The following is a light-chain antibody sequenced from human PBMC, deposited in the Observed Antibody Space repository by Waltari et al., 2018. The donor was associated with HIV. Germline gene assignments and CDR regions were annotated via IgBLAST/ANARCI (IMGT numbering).Light chain of an antibody. CDR1: QSVSTN. Sequence: VMTQSPATLSVSPGERATLSCRASQSVSTNLAWYQQKPGQDPRLLIYGASTRATGLPARFSGSGSGTEFTLTISSLQSEDFAVYYCQQYNNWPPNTFGQGTKLEIK. V-gene: IGKV3-15*01. CDR3: QQYNNWPPNT. CDR2: GAS. J-gene: IGKJ2*01.